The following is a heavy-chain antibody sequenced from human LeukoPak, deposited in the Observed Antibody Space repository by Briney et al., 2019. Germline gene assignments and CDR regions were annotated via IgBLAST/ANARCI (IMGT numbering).Heavy chain of an antibody. Sequence: GGSLRLTCAASGFTFSSYWMSWVRQAPGKGLEWVANIKQDGSERYYVDSVKGRFTISRDNAKNSLYLQMNNLRAEDTAVYYCARAYCGGDCYPFDYWGQGTLVTVSS. J-gene: IGHJ4*02. V-gene: IGHV3-7*01. D-gene: IGHD2-21*02. CDR1: GFTFSSYW. CDR2: IKQDGSER. CDR3: ARAYCGGDCYPFDY.